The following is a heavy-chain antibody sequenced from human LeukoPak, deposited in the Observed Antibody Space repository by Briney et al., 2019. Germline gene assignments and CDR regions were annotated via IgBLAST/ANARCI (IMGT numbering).Heavy chain of an antibody. D-gene: IGHD3-9*01. Sequence: KPSETLSLTCTVSGGSISSGDYYWSWIRQHPGKGLEWIGYIYYSGSTYYNPTLKSRVTISVDTSKNQFSLKLSSVTAADTAVYYCARVRYFDWLLYPDAFDIWGQGTMVTVSS. J-gene: IGHJ3*02. CDR2: IYYSGST. V-gene: IGHV4-31*03. CDR3: ARVRYFDWLLYPDAFDI. CDR1: GGSISSGDYY.